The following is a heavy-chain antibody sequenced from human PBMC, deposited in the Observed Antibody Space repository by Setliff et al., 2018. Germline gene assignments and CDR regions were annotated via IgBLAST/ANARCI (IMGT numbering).Heavy chain of an antibody. CDR1: GHSISSGYY. CDR2: IYHGGRT. Sequence: PSETLSLTCAVSGHSISSGYYWGWIRQPPGRGLEWIGNIYHGGRTYYNPLLKSRVTIAVDTSKNQFSLNLASVTDADTAVYYCARVGIYHSDSSGPFDYWGQGTLVTVSS. J-gene: IGHJ4*02. D-gene: IGHD3-22*01. CDR3: ARVGIYHSDSSGPFDY. V-gene: IGHV4-38-2*01.